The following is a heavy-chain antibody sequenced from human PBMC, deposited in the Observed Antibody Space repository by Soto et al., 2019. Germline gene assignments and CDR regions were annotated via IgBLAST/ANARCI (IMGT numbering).Heavy chain of an antibody. D-gene: IGHD3-10*01. V-gene: IGHV1-2*02. CDR1: GNTHTINF. CDR2: INSVSGGA. Sequence: QVEMVQSGAEVKQAGASVRVSCKASGNTHTINFIHWLRQAPGQGLEWMGWINSVSGGANYAPRFQGRVSMTRDRSYATAFMDLGGLRSDDTAVYYCARGGSYYAQWGQGTLVTVSS. J-gene: IGHJ4*02. CDR3: ARGGSYYAQ.